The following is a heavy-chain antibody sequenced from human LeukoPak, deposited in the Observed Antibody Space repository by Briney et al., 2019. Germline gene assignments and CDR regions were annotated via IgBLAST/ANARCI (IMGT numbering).Heavy chain of an antibody. V-gene: IGHV4-4*02. CDR3: ARTTEGGYTYDYFYYYYMDV. J-gene: IGHJ6*03. CDR1: GGSISSSNW. CDR2: IYHSGST. Sequence: NSSETLSLTCAVSGGSISSSNWWSWVRQPPGKGLGWIGEIYHSGSTNYNPSLKSRVTISVDKSKNRFSLKLSSVTAADTAVYYCARTTEGGYTYDYFYYYYMDVWGKGTTVTISS. D-gene: IGHD5-18*01.